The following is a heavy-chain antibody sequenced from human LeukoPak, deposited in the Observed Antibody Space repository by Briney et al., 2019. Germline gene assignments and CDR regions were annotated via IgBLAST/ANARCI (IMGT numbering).Heavy chain of an antibody. CDR1: GGSISSGSYY. D-gene: IGHD4-11*01. V-gene: IGHV4-61*02. CDR2: IYTSGST. J-gene: IGHJ6*03. CDR3: ARASVTYYYYYYMDV. Sequence: PSQTLSLTCTVSGGSISSGSYYWSWIRQPAGKGLEWIGRIYTSGSTNYNPSLKSRVTISVDTSKNQFSQKLSSVTAADTAVYYCARASVTYYYYYYMDVWGKGTTVTVSS.